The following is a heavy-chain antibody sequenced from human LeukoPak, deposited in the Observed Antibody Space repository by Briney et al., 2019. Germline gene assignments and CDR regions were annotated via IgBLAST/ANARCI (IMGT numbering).Heavy chain of an antibody. CDR3: AREYYDILTGYYGLDD. J-gene: IGHJ4*02. CDR1: GGSFSGYY. D-gene: IGHD3-9*01. Sequence: PSETLSLTCAVYGGSFSGYYWSWIRQPPGKGLEWIGYIYYSGSTNYNPSLKSRVTISVDTSKNQFSLKLSSVTAADTAVYYCAREYYDILTGYYGLDDWGQGTLVTVSS. V-gene: IGHV4-59*01. CDR2: IYYSGST.